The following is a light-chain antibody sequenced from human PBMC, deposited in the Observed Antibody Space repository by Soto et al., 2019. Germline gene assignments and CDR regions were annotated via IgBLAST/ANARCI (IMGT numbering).Light chain of an antibody. CDR3: QQRSNWPPLT. J-gene: IGKJ4*01. CDR2: DAS. CDR1: QSVSSY. Sequence: EIVLTQSPATLSLSPGERATLSCRASQSVSSYLAWYQQKPGQAPRLLIYDASNRATGIPARFSGSGSGTDFTLTISSLEPADFAVYYCQQRSNWPPLTFGGGTTVAIK. V-gene: IGKV3-11*01.